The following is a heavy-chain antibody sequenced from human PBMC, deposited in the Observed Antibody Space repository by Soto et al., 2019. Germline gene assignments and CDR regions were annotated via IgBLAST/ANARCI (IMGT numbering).Heavy chain of an antibody. CDR2: ISSSSSTI. Sequence: PGGSLRLSCAASGFTFSSYSMNWVRQAPGKGLEWVSYISSSSSTIYYADSVKGRFTISRDNAKNSLYLQMNSLRAEDTAVYYCAREGVTPEWLFFPNWFDPWGQGTLVTVSS. V-gene: IGHV3-48*01. J-gene: IGHJ5*02. D-gene: IGHD3-3*01. CDR1: GFTFSSYS. CDR3: AREGVTPEWLFFPNWFDP.